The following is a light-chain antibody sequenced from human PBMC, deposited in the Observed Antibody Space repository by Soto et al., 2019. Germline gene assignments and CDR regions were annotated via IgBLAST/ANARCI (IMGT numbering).Light chain of an antibody. CDR2: TAS. V-gene: IGKV1D-16*01. CDR1: QGINNL. Sequence: DIQMTQSPSSLFASLGDRVTITCWASQGINNLLAWYQQKPGKAPKSLIKTASILQSGVPSRFSGSGSETDFTLTISSLQPEDFATYYCQQYNSFPRTFGQGTRLEI. CDR3: QQYNSFPRT. J-gene: IGKJ5*01.